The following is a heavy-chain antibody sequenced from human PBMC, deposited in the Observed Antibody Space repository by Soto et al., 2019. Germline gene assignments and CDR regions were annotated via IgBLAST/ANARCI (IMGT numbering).Heavy chain of an antibody. CDR1: GDSVSRTSAA. D-gene: IGHD6-19*01. V-gene: IGHV6-1*01. CDR2: TYYRSKWYS. CDR3: ARGSYYSGWV. J-gene: IGHJ4*02. Sequence: PTLSLSCAISGDSVSRTSAAWSWIRQSPSRGLEWLGRTYYRSKWYSDYAVSVKSRITINPDTSKNQFSLQLNSVTPEDTAVYYCARGSYYSGWVWGQGTLVTVSS.